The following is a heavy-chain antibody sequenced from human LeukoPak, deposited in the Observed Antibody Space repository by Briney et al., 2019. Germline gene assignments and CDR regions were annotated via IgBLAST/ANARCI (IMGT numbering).Heavy chain of an antibody. V-gene: IGHV3-48*03. Sequence: GGSLRLSCAASGFTFSLYEMNWVRQAPGKGLEWVAYISSSGRSDLYADSVKGRFSISRDNVNDLVYLEMNGLRGEDTAVYYCARDALIGVAGTDACDMWGEGTVVIVAS. D-gene: IGHD6-19*01. J-gene: IGHJ3*02. CDR1: GFTFSLYE. CDR2: ISSSGRSD. CDR3: ARDALIGVAGTDACDM.